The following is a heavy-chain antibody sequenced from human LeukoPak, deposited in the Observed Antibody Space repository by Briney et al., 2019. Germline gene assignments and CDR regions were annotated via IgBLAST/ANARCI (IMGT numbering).Heavy chain of an antibody. Sequence: ASVKVSCKASGYTFTSYAMNWVRQAPGQGLEWMGWISAYNGNTNYAQKFQGRVTITADESTSTAYMELSSLRSEDTAVYYCARLYYYGSGSYNGWGQGTLVTVSS. CDR2: ISAYNGNT. V-gene: IGHV1-18*01. J-gene: IGHJ4*02. CDR1: GYTFTSYA. D-gene: IGHD3-10*01. CDR3: ARLYYYGSGSYNG.